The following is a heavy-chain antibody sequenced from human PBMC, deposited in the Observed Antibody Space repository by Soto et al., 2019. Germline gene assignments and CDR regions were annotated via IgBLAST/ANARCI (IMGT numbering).Heavy chain of an antibody. V-gene: IGHV4-4*07. Sequence: QVQLQESGPGLVKPSETLSLTCSVSGGSISSYYWSWIRQPAGKALEWIGRIYTSGSTNYNPSLKRRVTISVDTSKNQFPLKLTSVTAADTAVYYCARDPYCRSTSCYDAFDIWGQGTLVTVSS. CDR2: IYTSGST. CDR1: GGSISSYY. CDR3: ARDPYCRSTSCYDAFDI. J-gene: IGHJ3*02. D-gene: IGHD2-2*01.